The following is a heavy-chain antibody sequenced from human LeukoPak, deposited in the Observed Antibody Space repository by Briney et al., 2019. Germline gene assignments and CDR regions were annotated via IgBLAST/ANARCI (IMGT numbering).Heavy chain of an antibody. CDR2: IGTAGDP. CDR3: ARERPSYDILTGRDYYYGMDV. V-gene: IGHV3-13*05. Sequence: PGGSLRLSCAAPGFTFSSYDMHWVRQATGKGLEWVSAIGTAGDPYYPGSVKGRFTISRENAKNSLYLQMNSLRAGDTAVYYCARERPSYDILTGRDYYYGMDVWGKGTTVTVSS. CDR1: GFTFSSYD. J-gene: IGHJ6*04. D-gene: IGHD3-9*01.